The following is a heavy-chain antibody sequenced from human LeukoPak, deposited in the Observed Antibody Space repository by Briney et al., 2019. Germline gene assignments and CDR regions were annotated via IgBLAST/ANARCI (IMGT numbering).Heavy chain of an antibody. CDR1: GFTFSSYW. V-gene: IGHV3-33*08. CDR2: IWYDGSNK. Sequence: GGSLRLSCAASGFTFSSYWMHWVRQAPGKGLEWVAVIWYDGSNKYYADSVKGRFTISRDNSKNTLYLQMNSLRAEDTAVYYCARDIVTVNPSYPNYYYYYGMDVWGQGTTVTVSS. J-gene: IGHJ6*02. D-gene: IGHD2-15*01. CDR3: ARDIVTVNPSYPNYYYYYGMDV.